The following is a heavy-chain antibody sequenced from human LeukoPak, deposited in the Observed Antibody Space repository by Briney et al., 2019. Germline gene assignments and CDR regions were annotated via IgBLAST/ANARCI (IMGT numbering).Heavy chain of an antibody. D-gene: IGHD1-1*01. J-gene: IGHJ4*02. CDR2: IKHDGSEQ. Sequence: GGSLRLSCTASGFTFSSYSMTWVRQAPGNGLEWVANIKHDGSEQYYVDSVRGRVTISRDNARNSVHLQMNNLRVEDTAVYFCARHNWYQFDYWGQGTLVTASS. CDR1: GFTFSSYS. CDR3: ARHNWYQFDY. V-gene: IGHV3-7*01.